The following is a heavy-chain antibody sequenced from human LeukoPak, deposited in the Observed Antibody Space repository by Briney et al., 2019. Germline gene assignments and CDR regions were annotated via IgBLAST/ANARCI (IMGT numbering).Heavy chain of an antibody. J-gene: IGHJ4*02. CDR1: GFTFSSYG. D-gene: IGHD3-10*01. CDR3: ARDRPGDPRY. Sequence: GSLRLSCAASGFTFSSYGMHWVRQAPGKGLEWVAVISYDGSNKYYADSVKGRFTISRDNSKNTLYLQMNSLRSDDTAVYYCARDRPGDPRYWGQGTLVTVSS. V-gene: IGHV3-30*03. CDR2: ISYDGSNK.